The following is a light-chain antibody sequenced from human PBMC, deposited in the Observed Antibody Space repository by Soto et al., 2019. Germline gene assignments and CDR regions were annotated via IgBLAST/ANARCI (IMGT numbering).Light chain of an antibody. CDR1: QSVSNNY. CDR2: DAS. J-gene: IGKJ4*01. CDR3: QQRSSWPPALS. V-gene: IGKV3D-20*02. Sequence: EIVLTQSPGTLSLSPGEGATLSCRASQSVSNNYLAWYQQKPGQAPRLLIYDASNRATGVPGRFSGSGSGTDFTLTISSLEPEDFAVYYCQQRSSWPPALSFGGGTKVDIK.